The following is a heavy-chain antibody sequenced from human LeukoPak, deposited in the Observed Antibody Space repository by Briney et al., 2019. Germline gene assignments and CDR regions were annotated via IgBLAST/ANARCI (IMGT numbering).Heavy chain of an antibody. CDR1: GGSISSYY. V-gene: IGHV4-59*01. D-gene: IGHD3-22*01. CDR3: ARTTYYYDSSGYSRPYYFDY. Sequence: SETLSLTCTVSGGSISSYYWSWIRQPPGKGLEWIGYIYYSGSTNYNPSLKSRVTISVDTSKNQFSLKLSSVTAADTAVYYCARTTYYYDSSGYSRPYYFDYWGQGTLVTVSS. CDR2: IYYSGST. J-gene: IGHJ4*02.